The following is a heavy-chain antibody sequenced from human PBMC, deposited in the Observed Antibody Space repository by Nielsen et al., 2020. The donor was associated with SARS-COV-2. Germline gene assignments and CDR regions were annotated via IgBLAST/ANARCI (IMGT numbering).Heavy chain of an antibody. CDR1: GGSISTSPYY. J-gene: IGHJ4*02. CDR3: SRRRESYFDY. CDR2: IYYSGIT. Sequence: SETLSLTCTVSGGSISTSPYYWDWIRQPPGKGLEWIGSIYYSGITFYSPSLKSRVTISVDTSRNQFSLKLSSVTAADTAIYYCSRRRESYFDYWGQGTLVTVSS. V-gene: IGHV4-39*01.